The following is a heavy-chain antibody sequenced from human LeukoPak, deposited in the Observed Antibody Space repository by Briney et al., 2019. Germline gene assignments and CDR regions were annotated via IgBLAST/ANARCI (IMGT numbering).Heavy chain of an antibody. V-gene: IGHV4-34*01. CDR1: GGSFSGYY. Sequence: PSETLSLTCAVYGGSFSGYYWSWIRQSPGKGLEWIGEINHSGSTNYNPSLKSRVTISVDTSKNQFSLKLSSVTAADTAVYYCARDIAAAGTAYWGQGTLVTVSS. J-gene: IGHJ4*02. CDR2: INHSGST. CDR3: ARDIAAAGTAY. D-gene: IGHD6-13*01.